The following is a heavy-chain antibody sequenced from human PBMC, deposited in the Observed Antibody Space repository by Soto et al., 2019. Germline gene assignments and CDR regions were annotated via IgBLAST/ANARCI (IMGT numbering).Heavy chain of an antibody. CDR2: TSGHNGFT. CDR3: ARDLGVQPGGCGRCSMAY. J-gene: IGHJ4*02. V-gene: IGHV1-18*01. CDR1: GFTFGDYG. Sequence: QVQLVQSESEVEKPGASVKVSCKTSGFTFGDYGITWVRQAPGQGLEWMGWTSGHNGFTNYAQKLQDRVIMTTATSTTTAYMELRSLTSDDTAIYYCARDLGVQPGGCGRCSMAYWGQGTLVTVSS. D-gene: IGHD6-19*01.